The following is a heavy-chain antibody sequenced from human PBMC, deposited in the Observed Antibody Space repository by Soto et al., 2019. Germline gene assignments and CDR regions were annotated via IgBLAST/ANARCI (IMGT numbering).Heavy chain of an antibody. D-gene: IGHD3-10*01. CDR3: ALTYYYGSGSPDLYYYYMAV. Sequence: QVQLQESGPGLVKPSETLSLTCTVSGGSISSYYWSWIRQPPGKGLEWIVYIYYSGSTNYNPSLKSRFTISVDTSKNQFSLKLSSVTAADTAVYYCALTYYYGSGSPDLYYYYMAVWGKGTTVTVSS. V-gene: IGHV4-59*01. CDR1: GGSISSYY. J-gene: IGHJ6*03. CDR2: IYYSGST.